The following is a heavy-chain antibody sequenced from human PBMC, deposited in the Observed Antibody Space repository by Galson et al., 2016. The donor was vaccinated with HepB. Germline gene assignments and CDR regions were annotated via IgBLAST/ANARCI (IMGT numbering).Heavy chain of an antibody. CDR1: GFSVTNNY. CDR3: ARDLRRYFDH. V-gene: IGHV3-53*01. J-gene: IGHJ4*02. Sequence: SLRLSCAVFGFSVTNNYINWVRQAPGKGLEWVSFVYSSGSTNYADSVMGRFTISRDSSKNTIYLQMNSLRVEDTAVYYCARDLRRYFDHWGQGALVTVSS. CDR2: VYSSGST.